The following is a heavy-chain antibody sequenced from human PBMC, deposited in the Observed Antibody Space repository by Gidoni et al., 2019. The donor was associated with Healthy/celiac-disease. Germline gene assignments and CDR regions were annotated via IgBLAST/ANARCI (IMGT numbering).Heavy chain of an antibody. CDR3: AKDSDTAMTSPDY. V-gene: IGHV3-30*18. CDR2: ISYDGSNK. CDR1: GFTFSSYG. Sequence: QVQLVESGGGVVQPGRSLRLSCAASGFTFSSYGMHWVRQAPGKGLEWVAVISYDGSNKYYAGSVKGRFTISRDNYKNTLYLQMNSLRAEDTAVYYCAKDSDTAMTSPDYWGQGTLVTVSS. J-gene: IGHJ4*02. D-gene: IGHD5-18*01.